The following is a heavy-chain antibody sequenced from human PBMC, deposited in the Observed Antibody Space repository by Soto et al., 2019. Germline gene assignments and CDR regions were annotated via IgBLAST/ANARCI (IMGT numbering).Heavy chain of an antibody. CDR3: ARGGGNVGC. CDR2: ISGSGGST. Sequence: EVQLLESGGGLVQPGGSLRLSCAASGFTFSSYAMSWVRQAPGKGLEWVSAISGSGGSTYYADSVKGRFTISRDNSKNTLFLQMNSLGAEDTGVYYGARGGGNVGCWGEGSVVTVSS. CDR1: GFTFSSYA. J-gene: IGHJ4*02. D-gene: IGHD3-16*01. V-gene: IGHV3-23*01.